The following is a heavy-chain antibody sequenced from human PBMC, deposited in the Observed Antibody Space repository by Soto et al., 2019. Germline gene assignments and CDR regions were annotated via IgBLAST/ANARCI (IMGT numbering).Heavy chain of an antibody. D-gene: IGHD4-17*01. J-gene: IGHJ4*02. V-gene: IGHV3-66*01. CDR2: IYSGGST. Sequence: EVQLVESGGGLVQPGGSLRLSCAASGFTVSSNYMSWVRQAPGKGLEWVSVIYSGGSTYYADSVKGRFTISRDNSKNTLYLQMNSLRAEDTAVYHCARGSTVTTFDYWGQGTLVTVSS. CDR1: GFTVSSNY. CDR3: ARGSTVTTFDY.